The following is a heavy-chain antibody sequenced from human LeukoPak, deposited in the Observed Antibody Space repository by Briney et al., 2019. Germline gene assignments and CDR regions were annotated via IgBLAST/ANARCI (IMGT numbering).Heavy chain of an antibody. D-gene: IGHD6-13*01. CDR2: INGDNGNT. CDR3: ARTGSSRWHGDHYYFDY. J-gene: IGHJ4*02. CDR1: GYTITSYA. V-gene: IGHV1-3*01. Sequence: ASVKVSCKASGYTITSYAIHWVRQAPGLRLEWMGWINGDNGNTKYSQKFQGRVTITGDASASTAYMELSSLRSEDTAVFYCARTGSSRWHGDHYYFDYWGQGTLVTVSS.